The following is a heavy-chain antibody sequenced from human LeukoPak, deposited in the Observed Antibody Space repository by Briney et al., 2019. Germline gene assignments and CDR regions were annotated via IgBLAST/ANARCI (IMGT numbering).Heavy chain of an antibody. CDR1: GFNFHDYG. CDR2: IKSQTDGGTT. Sequence: PGGSLRLSCAASGFNFHDYGMGWVRQAPGKGLEWVGRIKSQTDGGTTDYAAPVKGRFTISRDDSKNTLYLQMNSLKTEDTAVYCCTTDRKYYYDSSVYYSRFDYWGQGTLVTVSS. CDR3: TTDRKYYYDSSVYYSRFDY. V-gene: IGHV3-15*01. J-gene: IGHJ4*02. D-gene: IGHD3-22*01.